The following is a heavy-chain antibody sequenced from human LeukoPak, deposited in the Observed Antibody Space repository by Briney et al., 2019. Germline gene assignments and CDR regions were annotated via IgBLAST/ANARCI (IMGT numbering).Heavy chain of an antibody. V-gene: IGHV4-59*01. D-gene: IGHD3-22*01. Sequence: SETLSLTCTVSGGSISSYFWSWIRQPPGKGLEWIGYIYYSGSTNYNPSLKSRVTISVDTSKNQFSLKLSSVTAADTAVYYCARRSNYDSSGYYGDAFDIWGQGTMVTVSS. J-gene: IGHJ3*02. CDR2: IYYSGST. CDR3: ARRSNYDSSGYYGDAFDI. CDR1: GGSISSYF.